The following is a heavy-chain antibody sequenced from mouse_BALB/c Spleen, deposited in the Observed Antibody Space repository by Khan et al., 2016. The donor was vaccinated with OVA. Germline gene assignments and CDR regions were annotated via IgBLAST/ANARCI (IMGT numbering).Heavy chain of an antibody. V-gene: IGHV1-77*01. D-gene: IGHD1-2*01. J-gene: IGHJ3*01. CDR2: ISPGSGDT. CDR1: GYTFTDYY. Sequence: QVQLQQSGAELARPGASVKLSCKASGYTFTDYYINWVKQRTGQGLEWIGEISPGSGDTYYNEKFKGKATLTADKSFSTAYMQLSSLTSEASAVYCCARRNYFGYTLAYWGQGTLVTVSA. CDR3: ARRNYFGYTLAY.